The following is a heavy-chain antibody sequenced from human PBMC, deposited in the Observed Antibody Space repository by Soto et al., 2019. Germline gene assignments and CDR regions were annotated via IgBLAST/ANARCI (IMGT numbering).Heavy chain of an antibody. CDR1: GFTFSSYA. J-gene: IGHJ4*02. CDR2: ISGSGGST. V-gene: IGHV3-23*01. D-gene: IGHD1-1*01. Sequence: GGSLRLSCAASGFTFSSYAMSWVRQAPGKGLEWVSAISGSGGSTYYADSVKGRFTISRDNSKNTLYLQMNSLRAEDTAVYYCAKEHLVQLERPYYFDYWGQGTLVTVSS. CDR3: AKEHLVQLERPYYFDY.